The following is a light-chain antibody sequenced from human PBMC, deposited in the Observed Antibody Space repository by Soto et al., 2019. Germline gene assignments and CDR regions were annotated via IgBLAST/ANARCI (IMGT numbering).Light chain of an antibody. V-gene: IGKV3-20*01. CDR3: QQYGSSYPWT. CDR2: GAS. J-gene: IGKJ1*01. Sequence: EMVLAQYPGTLSLSTGERATLSCRAVQSVSNNYLAWYQQKPGQAPRLLIYGASSRATGIPDRFSGSGSGTDFTLTIRRLEPEDFAVYYCQQYGSSYPWTFGQGTKVDIK. CDR1: QSVSNNY.